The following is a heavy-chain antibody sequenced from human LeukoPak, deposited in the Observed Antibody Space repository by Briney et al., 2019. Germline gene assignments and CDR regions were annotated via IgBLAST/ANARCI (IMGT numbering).Heavy chain of an antibody. J-gene: IGHJ4*02. V-gene: IGHV4-59*08. Sequence: SETLSLTCSVSGGSVSSYYWSWIRQSPGKGLEWIGYIHNSGRTNYDPSLKSRVTGFVDTSKNQVSLRLSSVTAADTAVYYCARHGTISSESYFDYWGQGALVTVSS. CDR3: ARHGTISSESYFDY. CDR1: GGSVSSYY. D-gene: IGHD1-14*01. CDR2: IHNSGRT.